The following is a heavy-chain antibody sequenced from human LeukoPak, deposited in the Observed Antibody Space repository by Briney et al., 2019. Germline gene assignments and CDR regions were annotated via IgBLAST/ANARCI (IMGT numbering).Heavy chain of an antibody. D-gene: IGHD2-2*01. J-gene: IGHJ4*02. CDR1: GFTFSSYA. CDR2: ISGSGGST. CDR3: AKGGYCSSTSCPNDY. Sequence: GGSLRLSCAASGFTFSSYAMSWVRQAPGKGLEWVSTISGSGGSTYYADSVKGRFTISGDNSKNTLYLQMNSLRAEDTAVYYCAKGGYCSSTSCPNDYWGQGTLVTVSS. V-gene: IGHV3-23*01.